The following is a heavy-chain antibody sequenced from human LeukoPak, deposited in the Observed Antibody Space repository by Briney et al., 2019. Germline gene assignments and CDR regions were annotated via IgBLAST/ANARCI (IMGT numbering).Heavy chain of an antibody. CDR1: GFTFSSYG. V-gene: IGHV3-30*02. Sequence: GGSLRLSCAASGFTFSSYGMHWVRQAPGEGLEWVAFIPYDGSNKYYADSLKGRFSISRDNSKNTLYLQMNSLRAEDTAVYYCAKDGELYSSGWYLHYWGQGTLVTVSS. CDR2: IPYDGSNK. CDR3: AKDGELYSSGWYLHY. D-gene: IGHD6-19*01. J-gene: IGHJ4*02.